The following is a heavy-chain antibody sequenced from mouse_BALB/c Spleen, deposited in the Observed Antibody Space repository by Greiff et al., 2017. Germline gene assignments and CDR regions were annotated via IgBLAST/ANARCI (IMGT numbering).Heavy chain of an antibody. J-gene: IGHJ4*01. CDR1: GYSITSDYA. CDR3: ARDYYGPPYAMDY. D-gene: IGHD1-1*01. CDR2: ISYSGST. V-gene: IGHV3-2*02. Sequence: EVMLVESGPGLVKPSQSLSLTCTVTGYSITSDYAWNWIRQSPGNKLEWMGYISYSGSTSYNPSLKSRISITRDTSKNQFFLQLNSVTTEDTATYYCARDYYGPPYAMDYWGQGTSVTVSS.